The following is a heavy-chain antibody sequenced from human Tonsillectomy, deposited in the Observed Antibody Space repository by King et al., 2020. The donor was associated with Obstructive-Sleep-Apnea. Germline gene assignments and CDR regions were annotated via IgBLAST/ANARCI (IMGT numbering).Heavy chain of an antibody. CDR2: IYYSWST. CDR3: ARDLKVRGLSIWTQTSYFAY. J-gene: IGHJ4*02. CDR1: GGSISSSSYY. D-gene: IGHD2/OR15-2a*01. Sequence: QLQESGPGLVKPSETLSLTCTVSGGSISSSSYYWGWIRQPPGKGLEWIGSIYYSWSTYYNPSLKSRVTISVDTSKNQFSLKLSSVTAADTAVYYCARDLKVRGLSIWTQTSYFAYWGQGTLVTVSS. V-gene: IGHV4-39*07.